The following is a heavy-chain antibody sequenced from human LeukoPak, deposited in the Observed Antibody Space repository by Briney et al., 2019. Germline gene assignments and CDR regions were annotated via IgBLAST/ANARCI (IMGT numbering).Heavy chain of an antibody. CDR2: ITDSGGST. Sequence: GGSLRLSCAASGFTFSTYAISWVRQAPGKGLEWVSTITDSGGSTYYADSMKGRCTISRDNSKNTLYLQMNSLRAEDTAVYYCARVLWELLGRGGSYYFDYWGQGTLVTVSS. J-gene: IGHJ4*02. V-gene: IGHV3-23*01. D-gene: IGHD1-26*01. CDR3: ARVLWELLGRGGSYYFDY. CDR1: GFTFSTYA.